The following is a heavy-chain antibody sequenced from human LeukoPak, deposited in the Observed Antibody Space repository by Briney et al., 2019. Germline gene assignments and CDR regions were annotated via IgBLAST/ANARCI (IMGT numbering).Heavy chain of an antibody. CDR1: GFTFSSYS. D-gene: IGHD4-17*01. CDR2: ISSSSSYI. CDR3: ARVGSYGEPKTYPLADY. J-gene: IGHJ4*02. V-gene: IGHV3-21*01. Sequence: GGSLRLSCAASGFTFSSYSMNWVRQAPGKGLEWVSSISSSSSYIYYADSVKGRFTISRDNAKNSLYLQMNSLRAEDTAVYYCARVGSYGEPKTYPLADYWGQGTLVTVSS.